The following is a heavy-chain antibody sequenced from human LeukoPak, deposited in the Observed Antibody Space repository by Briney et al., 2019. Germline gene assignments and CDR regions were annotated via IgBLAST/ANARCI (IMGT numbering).Heavy chain of an antibody. CDR3: ARSGYSGYEFDH. CDR1: GFTFSTYA. D-gene: IGHD5-12*01. V-gene: IGHV3-30-3*01. Sequence: GGSLRLSCAASGFTFSTYAMHWVRQAPGKGLEWVAVISYSGSNKYYADSVKGRFTISRDNSKNTLYVQMNSLRAEDTAVYYCARSGYSGYEFDHWGQGTRVTVSS. CDR2: ISYSGSNK. J-gene: IGHJ4*02.